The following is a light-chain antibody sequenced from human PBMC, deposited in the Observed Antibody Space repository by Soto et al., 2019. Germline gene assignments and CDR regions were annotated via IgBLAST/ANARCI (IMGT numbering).Light chain of an antibody. J-gene: IGLJ2*01. CDR2: TNN. V-gene: IGLV1-47*01. CDR1: NSNIGSNE. Sequence: QSVLTQPPSASGTPWQRVSISCSGSNSNIGSNEVYWYQQLPGTAHKLLIDTNNQRRSGIPDRFSGSKLGTSALVAISGVRYMDYADYYCAALSDGMRVVLFGGWTKLTV. CDR3: AALSDGMRVVL.